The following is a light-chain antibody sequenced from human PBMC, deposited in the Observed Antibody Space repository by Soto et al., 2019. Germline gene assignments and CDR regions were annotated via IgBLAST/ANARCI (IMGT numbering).Light chain of an antibody. CDR1: SSDVGAYNF. V-gene: IGLV2-14*01. Sequence: QSALTQPASVSGSPGQSITISCTGTSSDVGAYNFVSWYQHHPGKAPKLIIHDVSTRPSGVSDRFSASKSGNTASLTISGLQAEDEVDYYCSSYATSRTHVAFGGGTKLTVL. J-gene: IGLJ2*01. CDR2: DVS. CDR3: SSYATSRTHVA.